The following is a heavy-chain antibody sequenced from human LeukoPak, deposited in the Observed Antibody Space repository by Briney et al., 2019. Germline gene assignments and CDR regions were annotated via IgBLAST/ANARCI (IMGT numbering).Heavy chain of an antibody. Sequence: PGGSLRLSCVASGFTFSNYEMNWVRQAPGKGLEWRSYISGSGSPTHYTDSVKGRFTISRDNAKNSLYLQMNSLRVDDTAVYYCARNGRGVAFYYYYYMDVWGKGTPVTVSS. CDR2: ISGSGSPT. CDR1: GFTFSNYE. CDR3: ARNGRGVAFYYYYYMDV. V-gene: IGHV3-48*03. D-gene: IGHD3-10*01. J-gene: IGHJ6*03.